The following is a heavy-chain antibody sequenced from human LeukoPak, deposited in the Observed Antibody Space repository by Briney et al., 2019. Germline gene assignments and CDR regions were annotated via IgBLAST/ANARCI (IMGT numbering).Heavy chain of an antibody. CDR3: ARLNDFWEDY. CDR1: GYSISSGYY. D-gene: IGHD3-3*01. Sequence: SETLSLTCAVSGYSISSGYYWGWIRQPPGKGLEWIGSIYHSGSTYYNPSLKSRVTISVGTSKNQFSLKLSSVTAADTAVYYCARLNDFWEDYWGQGTLVTVSS. CDR2: IYHSGST. V-gene: IGHV4-38-2*01. J-gene: IGHJ4*02.